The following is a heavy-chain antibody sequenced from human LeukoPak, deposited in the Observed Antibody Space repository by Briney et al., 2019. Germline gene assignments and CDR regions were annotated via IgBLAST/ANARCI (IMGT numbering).Heavy chain of an antibody. D-gene: IGHD3-3*01. J-gene: IGHJ4*02. CDR2: IIPIFGTA. V-gene: IGHV1-69*05. CDR1: GGTFSSYA. Sequence: ASVKVSCKASGGTFSSYAISWVRQAPGQGLEGMGGIIPIFGTANYAQKFQGRVTITTDESTSTAYMELSSLRSEDTAVYYCAVNKDDFWSGSPFDYWGQGTLVTVSS. CDR3: AVNKDDFWSGSPFDY.